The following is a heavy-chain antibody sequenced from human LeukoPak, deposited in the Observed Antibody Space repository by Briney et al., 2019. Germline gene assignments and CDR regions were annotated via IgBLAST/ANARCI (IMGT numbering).Heavy chain of an antibody. CDR1: GSTVSGNY. J-gene: IGHJ4*02. CDR3: ATGNQWLAFDY. CDR2: IYSGDST. D-gene: IGHD6-19*01. Sequence: PGGSLRLSCAASGSTVSGNYMSWVRQAPGKGLDWVSVIYSGDSTNYADSVKGRCTISRDYSKNTLYLQMSSLRAEDTAVYYCATGNQWLAFDYWGQGTLVTVSS. V-gene: IGHV3-66*01.